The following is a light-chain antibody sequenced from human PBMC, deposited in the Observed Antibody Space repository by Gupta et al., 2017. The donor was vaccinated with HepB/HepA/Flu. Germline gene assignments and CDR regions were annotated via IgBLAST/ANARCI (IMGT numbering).Light chain of an antibody. J-gene: IGLJ3*02. CDR3: AAWDDSLSGVV. CDR2: RDN. V-gene: IGLV1-47*01. CDR1: SSNIGSNY. Sequence: SVLTPPPSASRTPGQRVAISCSGSSSNIGSNYVYWYQQPPGTAPKLSIYRDNQRPSGVPDRFSGSKSGTTASLAICGLRSEDESDYYCAAWDDSLSGVVFGGGTKLTVL.